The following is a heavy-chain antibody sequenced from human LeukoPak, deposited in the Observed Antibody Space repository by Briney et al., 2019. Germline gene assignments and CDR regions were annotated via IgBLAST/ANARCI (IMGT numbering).Heavy chain of an antibody. CDR3: AKDQGSGYSGYDDFDY. J-gene: IGHJ4*02. V-gene: IGHV3-30*18. D-gene: IGHD5-12*01. CDR1: GFTFSSYG. CDR2: ISYDGSNK. Sequence: PGGSLRLSCAASGFTFSSYGMHWVRQAPGKGLEWVAVISYDGSNKYYAGSVKGRFTISRDNSKNTLYLQMNSLRAEDTAVYYCAKDQGSGYSGYDDFDYWGQGTLVTVSS.